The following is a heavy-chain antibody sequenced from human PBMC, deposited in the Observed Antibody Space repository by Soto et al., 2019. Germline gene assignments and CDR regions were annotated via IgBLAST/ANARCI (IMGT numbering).Heavy chain of an antibody. D-gene: IGHD2-21*02. CDR1: GYTFTSQG. V-gene: IGHV1-18*01. J-gene: IGHJ6*02. CDR3: ARDAYCGGDAGCCGMDV. Sequence: QVQLVQSGGEVKKPGASVKVSCRASGYTFTSQGFSWVRQAPGQGLEWMGRISAYNGKIDYAKKITGRVTMTTDTSTRTADMEMWSLTSDDTAVYYCARDAYCGGDAGCCGMDVWAQGTSVIVSS. CDR2: ISAYNGKI.